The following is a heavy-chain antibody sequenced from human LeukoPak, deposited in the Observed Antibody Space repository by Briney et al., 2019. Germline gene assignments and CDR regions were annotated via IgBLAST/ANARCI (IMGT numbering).Heavy chain of an antibody. Sequence: GGSLRLSCAASGFTFSSYSMNWVRQAPGKGLEWVSYISSSSSSTIYYADSVKGRFTISRDNAKNSLYLQMNSLRAEDTAVYYCARDGPLEYSSSSGSDYWGQGTLVTVSS. CDR1: GFTFSSYS. CDR2: ISSSSSSTI. J-gene: IGHJ4*02. CDR3: ARDGPLEYSSSSGSDY. V-gene: IGHV3-48*04. D-gene: IGHD6-6*01.